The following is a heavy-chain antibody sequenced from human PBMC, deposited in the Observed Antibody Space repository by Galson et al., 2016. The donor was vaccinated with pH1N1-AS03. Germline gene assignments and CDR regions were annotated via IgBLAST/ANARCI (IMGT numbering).Heavy chain of an antibody. Sequence: SETLSLTCTVSSGSISSYSWNWIRQPPGKGLEWIGSIYSIGGTNYNPSLESRITISVETSKNQFSLKLRSVTAADTAVYYCARATAVGPPYSDYWGQGTVATVSS. CDR2: IYSIGGT. CDR1: SGSISSYS. CDR3: ARATAVGPPYSDY. D-gene: IGHD6-13*01. V-gene: IGHV4-59*01. J-gene: IGHJ4*02.